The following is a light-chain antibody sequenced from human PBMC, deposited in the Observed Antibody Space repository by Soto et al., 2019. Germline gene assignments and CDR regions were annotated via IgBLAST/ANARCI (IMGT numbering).Light chain of an antibody. Sequence: EIVLTQSPAPQSLSPGERATLSCRARQRVSSSLPWYQQKPGQARSLLIYVAANTATGIRARISGSGSGTHFTLTIRRLEPADVALYYCRQRSNWPRTFCGGSKV. CDR1: QRVSSS. CDR2: VAA. CDR3: RQRSNWPRT. J-gene: IGKJ4*01. V-gene: IGKV3-11*01.